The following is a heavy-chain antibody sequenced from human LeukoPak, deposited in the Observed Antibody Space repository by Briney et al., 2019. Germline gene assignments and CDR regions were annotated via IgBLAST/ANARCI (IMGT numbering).Heavy chain of an antibody. CDR3: ARHVQKPPYYYGSGSYIAFDI. CDR2: IYYSGST. V-gene: IGHV4-59*08. Sequence: SETLSLTCTVSGGSISSYYWSWIRQPPGKGLEWIGYIYYSGSTNYNHSLKSRVTISVDTSKNQFSLKLSSVTAADTAVYYCARHVQKPPYYYGSGSYIAFDIWGQGTMVTVSS. D-gene: IGHD3-10*01. CDR1: GGSISSYY. J-gene: IGHJ3*02.